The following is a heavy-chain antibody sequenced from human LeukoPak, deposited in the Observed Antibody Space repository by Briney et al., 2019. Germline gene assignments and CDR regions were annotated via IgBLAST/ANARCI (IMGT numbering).Heavy chain of an antibody. D-gene: IGHD6-19*01. Sequence: SETLSLTCTVSGGSISGYIWSWIRQPAGKGLEWIGRIYTSGSTNYNPSLKSRVTMSVDTSKNQFSLKLSSVTAADTAVYYCAREPSSGWSDYWGQGTLVTVSS. V-gene: IGHV4-4*07. CDR2: IYTSGST. CDR3: AREPSSGWSDY. J-gene: IGHJ4*02. CDR1: GGSISGYI.